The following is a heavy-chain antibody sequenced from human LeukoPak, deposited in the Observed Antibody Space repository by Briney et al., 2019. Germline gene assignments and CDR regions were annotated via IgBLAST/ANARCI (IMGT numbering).Heavy chain of an antibody. CDR3: SRGASTLDY. CDR1: GYIFSTYW. V-gene: IGHV5-51*01. D-gene: IGHD2-2*01. J-gene: IGHJ4*02. CDR2: VYPEDSDT. Sequence: GESLKISCEGPGYIFSTYWIAWVRQTPGKGLEWMGMVYPEDSDTKYSPSFQGQVTISADKSINTAYLQWDSVKASDTAMYYCSRGASTLDYWGQGTLVTVSS.